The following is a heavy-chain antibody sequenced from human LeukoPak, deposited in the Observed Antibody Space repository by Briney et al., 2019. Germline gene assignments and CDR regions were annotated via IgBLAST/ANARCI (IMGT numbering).Heavy chain of an antibody. V-gene: IGHV3-23*01. D-gene: IGHD4-17*01. CDR1: GFTFSSYA. J-gene: IGHJ4*02. Sequence: GGSLRLSCAASGFTFSSYAMSWVRQAPGKGLEWVTTITGSGGSTYYADSVKGRFTISRHTSKNTLYLQMNSLRAEDTAIYYCAKNVPSTVTTYYFDSWGQGTLVTVSS. CDR3: AKNVPSTVTTYYFDS. CDR2: ITGSGGST.